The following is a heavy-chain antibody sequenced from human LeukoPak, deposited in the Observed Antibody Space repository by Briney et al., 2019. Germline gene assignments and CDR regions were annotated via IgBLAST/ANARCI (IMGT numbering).Heavy chain of an antibody. Sequence: GGSLRLSCAASGFTFSTYGMNWVRQAPRKGLEGVSFMSSTSSNIYHADSVKGRFTISRDNAKNSLYLQMNSLRAEDTAVYYCARDIVVVVATDYYFDYWGQGTLVTVCS. CDR2: MSSTSSNI. CDR3: ARDIVVVVATDYYFDY. V-gene: IGHV3-48*01. J-gene: IGHJ4*02. CDR1: GFTFSTYG. D-gene: IGHD2-15*01.